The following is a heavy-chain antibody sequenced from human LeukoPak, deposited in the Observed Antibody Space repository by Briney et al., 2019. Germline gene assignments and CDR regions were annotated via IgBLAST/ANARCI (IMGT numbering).Heavy chain of an antibody. CDR3: ARDSGDYYYYYMDV. Sequence: ASVKVSCKASGYTFTGYYMHWVRQAPGQGLEWMGRINPNSGGTNYAQKFQGRVTMTRDTSISTAYMELSRLRSDDTAVYYCARDSGDYYYYYMDVWGKGTTVTVSS. J-gene: IGHJ6*03. CDR2: INPNSGGT. D-gene: IGHD3-10*01. V-gene: IGHV1-2*06. CDR1: GYTFTGYY.